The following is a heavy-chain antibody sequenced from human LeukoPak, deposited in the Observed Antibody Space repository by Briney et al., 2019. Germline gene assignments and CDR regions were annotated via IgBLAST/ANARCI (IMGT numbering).Heavy chain of an antibody. CDR3: ARNVDTVSNWFDP. Sequence: PSETLSLTCTVSGGSISSYYWSWIRQPPGKGLEWIGYIYYSGSTNYNPSLKSRVTISVDTSKNQFSLKLSSVTAADTAVYYCARNVDTVSNWFDPWGQGTLVTVSS. V-gene: IGHV4-59*01. J-gene: IGHJ5*02. CDR2: IYYSGST. D-gene: IGHD5-18*01. CDR1: GGSISSYY.